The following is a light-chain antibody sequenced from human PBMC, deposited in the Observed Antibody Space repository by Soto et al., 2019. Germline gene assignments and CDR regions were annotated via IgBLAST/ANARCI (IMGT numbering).Light chain of an antibody. CDR3: SSHTPSSILLV. CDR2: EVS. J-gene: IGLJ1*01. V-gene: IGLV2-14*01. CDR1: SSDFGTYNY. Sequence: QSALTQPASVSGSPGQSIAISCTGASSDFGTYNYVSWYQQHPGKVPKLIIYEVSNRPSGVSIRFSGSKSGNTASLTISGLQAEDEADYYCSSHTPSSILLVFGTGTKLTVL.